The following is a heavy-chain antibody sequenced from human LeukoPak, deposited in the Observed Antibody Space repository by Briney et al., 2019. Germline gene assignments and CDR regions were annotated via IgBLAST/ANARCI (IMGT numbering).Heavy chain of an antibody. Sequence: SETLSLTCTVSGGPISSYYWSWIRQPPGKGLEWIGYIYYSGSTNYNPSLKSRVTISVDTSKNQFSLKLSSVTAADTAVYYCARRGIYYGDYTNWFDPWGQGTLVTVSS. D-gene: IGHD4-17*01. CDR3: ARRGIYYGDYTNWFDP. CDR1: GGPISSYY. CDR2: IYYSGST. V-gene: IGHV4-59*01. J-gene: IGHJ5*02.